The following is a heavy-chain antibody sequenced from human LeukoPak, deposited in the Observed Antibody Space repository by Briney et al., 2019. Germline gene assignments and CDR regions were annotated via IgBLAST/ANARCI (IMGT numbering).Heavy chain of an antibody. CDR1: GFTYRIYA. D-gene: IGHD3-10*01. V-gene: IGHV3-30*04. CDR3: ARGSHYYYMDV. J-gene: IGHJ6*03. Sequence: GGSLRLSCAASGFTYRIYAMSWVRQVPGKGLEWVAVISYDGSNKYYADSVKGRFTISRDNSKNTLYLQMNSLRAEDTAVYYCARGSHYYYMDVWGKGATVTVSS. CDR2: ISYDGSNK.